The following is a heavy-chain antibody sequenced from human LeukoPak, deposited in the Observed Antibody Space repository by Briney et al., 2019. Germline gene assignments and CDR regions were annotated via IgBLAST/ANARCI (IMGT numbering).Heavy chain of an antibody. CDR2: ISSSSSYI. Sequence: GGSLRLSCAASGFTFSSHSMNWVRQAPGKGLEWVSSISSSSSYIYYADSVKGRFTISRDNAKNSPYLQMNSLRAEDTAVYYCARDLGLYCSSTSCYEGRYFDYWGQGTLVTVSS. J-gene: IGHJ4*02. V-gene: IGHV3-21*01. CDR1: GFTFSSHS. D-gene: IGHD2-2*01. CDR3: ARDLGLYCSSTSCYEGRYFDY.